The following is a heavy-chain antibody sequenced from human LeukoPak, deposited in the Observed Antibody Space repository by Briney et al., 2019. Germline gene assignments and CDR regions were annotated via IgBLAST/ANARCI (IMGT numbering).Heavy chain of an antibody. D-gene: IGHD6-13*01. J-gene: IGHJ4*02. CDR1: GFTFSGSG. CDR3: AIASGWFSQALEY. CDR2: ISGDGIGT. V-gene: IGHV3-23*01. Sequence: GGSLRLSCAASGFTFSGSGMSWVRQAPGKGLEWVSTISGDGIGTYYPDSVKGRFTISRDNSKNTLYLQMNTLRAEDSAVYYCAIASGWFSQALEYWGQGTLVTVSS.